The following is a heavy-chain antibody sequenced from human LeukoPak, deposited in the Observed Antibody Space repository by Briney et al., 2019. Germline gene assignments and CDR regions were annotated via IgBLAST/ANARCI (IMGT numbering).Heavy chain of an antibody. CDR3: ARGCTSTSCYNNYFDP. Sequence: SETLSLTCTVSGGSISTFYWNWIRQPPGEGLEWIGNVYYSGTTNHNPSLNSRVTISVDTSKNQFSLKLSSVTAADTAVYYCARGCTSTSCYNNYFDPWGQGTLVTVSS. J-gene: IGHJ5*02. V-gene: IGHV4-59*01. CDR2: VYYSGTT. CDR1: GGSISTFY. D-gene: IGHD2-2*01.